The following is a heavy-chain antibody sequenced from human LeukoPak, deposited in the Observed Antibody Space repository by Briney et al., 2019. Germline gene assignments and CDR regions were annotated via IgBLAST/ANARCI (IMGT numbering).Heavy chain of an antibody. V-gene: IGHV4-61*01. J-gene: IGHJ4*02. Sequence: TTSETLSLTCTVSGGSVSSGSYYWSWIRQPPGKGLEWIGYIYYSGSTNYNPSLKSRVTISVDTSKNQFSLKLSSVTAADTAVYYCARDPFPTYYDFWSAPSSRDYWGQGTLVTVSS. CDR2: IYYSGST. CDR1: GGSVSSGSYY. D-gene: IGHD3-3*01. CDR3: ARDPFPTYYDFWSAPSSRDY.